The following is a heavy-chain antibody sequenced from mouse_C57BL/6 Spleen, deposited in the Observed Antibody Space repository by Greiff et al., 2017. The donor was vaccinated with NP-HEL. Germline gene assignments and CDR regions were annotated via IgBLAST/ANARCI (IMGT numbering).Heavy chain of an antibody. J-gene: IGHJ3*01. CDR1: GFSLTSYA. V-gene: IGHV2-9-1*01. D-gene: IGHD1-1*01. CDR3: ASPYYGSSGFAY. Sequence: VNVVESGPGLVAPSQSLSITCTVSGFSLTSYAISWVRQPPGKGLEWLGVIWTGGGTNYNSALKSRLSISKDNSKSQVFLKMNSLQTDDTARYYCASPYYGSSGFAYWGQGTLVTVSA. CDR2: IWTGGGT.